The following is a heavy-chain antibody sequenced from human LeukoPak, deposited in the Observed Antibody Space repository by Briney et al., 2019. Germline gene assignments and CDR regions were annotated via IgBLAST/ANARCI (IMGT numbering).Heavy chain of an antibody. CDR3: ARVGRMVRGVPVDAFDI. V-gene: IGHV1-2*02. J-gene: IGHJ3*02. Sequence: GASVKVSCKASGYTFTGYYMHWVRQAPGQGLEWMGWINPNSGGTNYAQKFQGRVTMTRDTSISTAYMELSRLRSDDTAVYYCARVGRMVRGVPVDAFDIWGQGTMVTVSS. CDR1: GYTFTGYY. D-gene: IGHD3-10*01. CDR2: INPNSGGT.